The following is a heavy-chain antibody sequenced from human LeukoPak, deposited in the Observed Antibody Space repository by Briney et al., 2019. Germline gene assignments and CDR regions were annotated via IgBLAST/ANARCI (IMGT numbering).Heavy chain of an antibody. CDR1: GGSVSSSNW. J-gene: IGHJ4*02. Sequence: PSGTLSLTCAVSGGSVSSSNWWSWVRQPPGKGLEWIGEIYHSGSTNYNPSLQSRVTISVDKSKNQFSLNLNSVTAADTAVYYCARLGMVRGDGYFDYWGQGTLVTVSS. CDR3: ARLGMVRGDGYFDY. D-gene: IGHD3-10*01. V-gene: IGHV4-4*02. CDR2: IYHSGST.